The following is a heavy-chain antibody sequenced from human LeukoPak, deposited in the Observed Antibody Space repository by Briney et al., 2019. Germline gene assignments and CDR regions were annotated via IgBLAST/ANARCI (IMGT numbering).Heavy chain of an antibody. CDR3: ARGPHCSGGSCYYYYYGMDV. J-gene: IGHJ6*02. CDR1: GFTFSSYS. CDR2: ISSSSSTI. D-gene: IGHD2-15*01. V-gene: IGHV3-48*01. Sequence: GGSLRLSCAASGFTFSSYSMNWVRRAPGKGLEWVSYISSSSSTIYYADSVKGRFTISRDNAKNSLYLQMNSLRAEDTAVYYCARGPHCSGGSCYYYYYGMDVWGQGTTVTVSS.